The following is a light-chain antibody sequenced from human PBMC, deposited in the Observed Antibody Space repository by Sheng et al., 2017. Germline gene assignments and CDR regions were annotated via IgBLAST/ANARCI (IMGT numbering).Light chain of an antibody. CDR2: DAS. J-gene: IGKJ3*01. V-gene: IGKV1D-13*01. CDR1: QAISSS. Sequence: ITCRPSQAISSSLAWYRQNPGKPPKLLISDASTLENGVPSRFSGSGFGTDFTLTISSLQPEDFATYYCQQFYDYPLTFGPGTKVDIK. CDR3: QQFYDYPLT.